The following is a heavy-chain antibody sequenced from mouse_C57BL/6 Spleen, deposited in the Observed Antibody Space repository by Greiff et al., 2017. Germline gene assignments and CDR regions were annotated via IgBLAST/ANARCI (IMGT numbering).Heavy chain of an antibody. D-gene: IGHD2-3*01. CDR1: GYSITSGYD. J-gene: IGHJ1*03. Sequence: EVQGVESGPGMVKPSQSLSLTCNVTGYSITSGYDWHWIRHFPGNKLEWMGYISYSGSTNYNPSLKSRISITHDTSKNHFFLKLNSVTTEDTATYYCARGDGYCWYFDVWGTGTTVTVSS. CDR3: ARGDGYCWYFDV. V-gene: IGHV3-1*01. CDR2: ISYSGST.